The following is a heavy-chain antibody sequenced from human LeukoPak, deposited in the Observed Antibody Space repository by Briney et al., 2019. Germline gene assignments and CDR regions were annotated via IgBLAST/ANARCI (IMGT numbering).Heavy chain of an antibody. CDR3: ARGPHDILTGQDAFDI. CDR1: GGSISSGSYY. J-gene: IGHJ3*02. V-gene: IGHV4-61*02. D-gene: IGHD3-9*01. CDR2: IYTSGST. Sequence: SETLSLTCTVSGGSISSGSYYWSWIRQPAGKGLEWIGRIYTSGSTNYNPSLKSRVTISVDTSKNQFSLKLSSVTAADTAVYYCARGPHDILTGQDAFDIWGQGTMVTVSS.